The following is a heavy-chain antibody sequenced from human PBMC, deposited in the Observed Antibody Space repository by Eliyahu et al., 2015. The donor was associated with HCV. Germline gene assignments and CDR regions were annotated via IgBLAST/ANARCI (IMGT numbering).Heavy chain of an antibody. CDR3: ALSSYGYGDSQGQKYGWFDP. V-gene: IGHV1-69*01. CDR1: GGTFSSYA. Sequence: QVQLVQSGAEVKKPGSSVKVSCKASGGTFSSYAISWGRQAPGQGLEWMGGIIPIFGTANYAQKFQGRVTITADESTSTAYMELSSLRSEDTAVYYCALSSYGYGDSQGQKYGWFDPWGQGTLVTVSS. CDR2: IIPIFGTA. D-gene: IGHD4-17*01. J-gene: IGHJ5*02.